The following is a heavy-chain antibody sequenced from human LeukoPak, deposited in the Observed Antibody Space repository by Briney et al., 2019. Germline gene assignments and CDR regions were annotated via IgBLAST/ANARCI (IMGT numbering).Heavy chain of an antibody. CDR1: GGSFSGYY. CDR3: ARGKITRQYCSSTSCYHYYYYGMDV. CDR2: INHSGST. J-gene: IGHJ6*02. V-gene: IGHV4-34*01. D-gene: IGHD2-2*01. Sequence: PSETLSLTCAVYGGSFSGYYWSWIRQPPGKGLEWIGGINHSGSTNYNPSLKSRVTISVDTSKNQFSLKLSSVTAADTAVYYCARGKITRQYCSSTSCYHYYYYGMDVWGQGTTVTVSS.